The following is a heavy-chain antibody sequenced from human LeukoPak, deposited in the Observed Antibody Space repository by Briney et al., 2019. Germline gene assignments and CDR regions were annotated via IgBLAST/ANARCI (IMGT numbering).Heavy chain of an antibody. CDR3: ARGGEPVGFDY. Sequence: PGGSLRLSCAAFGFIFSSYSMNWVRQAPGKGLEWVSSISSSSSYIYYADSVKGRFTISRDNAKNSLSLQMNSLRAEDTAVYYCARGGEPVGFDYWGQGTLVTVSS. J-gene: IGHJ4*02. CDR1: GFIFSSYS. CDR2: ISSSSSYI. V-gene: IGHV3-21*01. D-gene: IGHD1-26*01.